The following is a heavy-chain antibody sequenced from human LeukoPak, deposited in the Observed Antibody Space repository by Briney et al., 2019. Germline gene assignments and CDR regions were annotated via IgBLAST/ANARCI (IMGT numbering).Heavy chain of an antibody. V-gene: IGHV4-31*02. CDR1: XGSISSGGYY. J-gene: IGHJ4*02. CDR3: ARERSLRNHIFDY. D-gene: IGHD1-14*01. CDR2: IYYSGST. Sequence: LXXTXXVSXGSISSGGYYWRWIRQHPGKXXXXIGYIYYSGSTYYNPSLKSRITISVDTSKNQFSLKLSSVTAADTAVYYCARERSLRNHIFDYWGQGTLVTVSS.